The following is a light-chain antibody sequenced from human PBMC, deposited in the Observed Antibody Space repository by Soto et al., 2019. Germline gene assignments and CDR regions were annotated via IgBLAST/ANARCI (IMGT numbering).Light chain of an antibody. CDR2: TAS. Sequence: DNQMTQSPSSLSASVGDRVTITCRASQSISTYLNWYQQKPGKAPKLVIYTASNLQSGVPSRFSGSGSGTDFTLTISSLQPEDFATYYCQQSYNTPRTFGQGTKLEIK. J-gene: IGKJ2*01. V-gene: IGKV1-39*01. CDR3: QQSYNTPRT. CDR1: QSISTY.